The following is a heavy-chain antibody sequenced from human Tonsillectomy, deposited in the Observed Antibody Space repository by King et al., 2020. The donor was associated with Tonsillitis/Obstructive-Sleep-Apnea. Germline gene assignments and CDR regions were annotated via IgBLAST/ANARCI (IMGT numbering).Heavy chain of an antibody. J-gene: IGHJ6*02. V-gene: IGHV4-31*03. CDR3: ARDRVRSGYGMDV. CDR1: GGSISSGGYY. D-gene: IGHD3-10*01. Sequence: VQLQESGPGLVKPSQTLSLTCTVSGGSISSGGYYWSWIRQHPGKGLEWIGYIYYSGSTYYNPSLKSRVTITVDTSKNQFSLKLSSVTAADTAVYYCARDRVRSGYGMDVWGQGTTVTVSS. CDR2: IYYSGST.